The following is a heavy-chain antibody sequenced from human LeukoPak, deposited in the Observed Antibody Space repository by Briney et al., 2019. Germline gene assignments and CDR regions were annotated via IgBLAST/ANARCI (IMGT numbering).Heavy chain of an antibody. CDR1: GFTFSDYY. CDR2: ISSSGSTI. V-gene: IGHV3-11*04. J-gene: IGHJ6*03. Sequence: GGSLRLSCAASGFTFSDYYMSWIRQAPGKGLEWVSYISSSGSTIYYADSVKGRFTISRDNAKNSLYLQMNSLRAEDTAVYYCARDYYGSYYYYYMDVWGKGTTVTVSS. CDR3: ARDYYGSYYYYYMDV. D-gene: IGHD3-10*01.